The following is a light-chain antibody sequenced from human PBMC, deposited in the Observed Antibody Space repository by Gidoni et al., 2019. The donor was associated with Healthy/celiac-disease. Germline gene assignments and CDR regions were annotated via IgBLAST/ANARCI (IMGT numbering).Light chain of an antibody. Sequence: QSALTPPASVSGSPGQSITISCTGTSSDVGGYNYLSWYQQHPGKAPKLMIYDVSNRPSGVSNRFSGSKSGNTASLTISGLQAEDEADYYCSSYTSSSTWVFGGGTKLTVL. V-gene: IGLV2-14*01. J-gene: IGLJ3*02. CDR2: DVS. CDR1: SSDVGGYNY. CDR3: SSYTSSSTWV.